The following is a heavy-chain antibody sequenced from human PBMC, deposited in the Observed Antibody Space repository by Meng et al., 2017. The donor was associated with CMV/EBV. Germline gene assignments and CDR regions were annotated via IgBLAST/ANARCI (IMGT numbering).Heavy chain of an antibody. CDR2: ISSSGSTI. D-gene: IGHD1-7*01. Sequence: GESLKISCAASGFTFSDYYMSWIRQAPGKGLEWVSYISSSGSTIYYADSVKGRFTISRDNAKNSLYLQMNSLRAEDTAVYYCARDLTGSTRGGRFDSWGQGTLVTVSS. V-gene: IGHV3-11*01. CDR3: ARDLTGSTRGGRFDS. J-gene: IGHJ5*01. CDR1: GFTFSDYY.